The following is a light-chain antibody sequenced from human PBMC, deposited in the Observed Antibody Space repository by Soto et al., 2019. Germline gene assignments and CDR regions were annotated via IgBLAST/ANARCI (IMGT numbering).Light chain of an antibody. Sequence: EIVLTQSPATLSLSPGERATLSCRASQSVSSYLAWYQQKPGQAPRLLIYDASNRATGIPARFSGSGSGTDFTLTISSLEPDDFAVYYCQQRSNWLMYTFGQGTKVEIK. J-gene: IGKJ2*01. CDR2: DAS. CDR1: QSVSSY. V-gene: IGKV3-11*01. CDR3: QQRSNWLMYT.